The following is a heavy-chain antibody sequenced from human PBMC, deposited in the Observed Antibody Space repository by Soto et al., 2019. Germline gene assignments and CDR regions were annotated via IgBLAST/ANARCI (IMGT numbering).Heavy chain of an antibody. CDR2: INHSGST. Sequence: PSETLSLTCAVYGGSFSGYYWSWIRQPPGKGLEWIGEINHSGSTNYNPSLKSRVTISVDTSKNQFSLKLSSVTAADTAVYYCARVVSRYWSGYYMGYFDYWGQGTLVTVSS. CDR3: ARVVSRYWSGYYMGYFDY. J-gene: IGHJ4*02. D-gene: IGHD3-3*01. V-gene: IGHV4-34*01. CDR1: GGSFSGYY.